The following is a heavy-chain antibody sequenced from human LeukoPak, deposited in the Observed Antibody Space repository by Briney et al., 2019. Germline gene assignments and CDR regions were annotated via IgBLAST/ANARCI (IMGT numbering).Heavy chain of an antibody. CDR1: GFTFSSYS. Sequence: GGSLRLSCAASGFTFSSYSMNWVRQAPGKGLEWVSSISSSSSYIYYADSVKGRFTISRDNAKNSLYLQMNSLRAEDTAVYYCARVGGNSAIDYWGQGTLVTVPS. V-gene: IGHV3-21*01. J-gene: IGHJ4*02. CDR3: ARVGGNSAIDY. D-gene: IGHD4-23*01. CDR2: ISSSSSYI.